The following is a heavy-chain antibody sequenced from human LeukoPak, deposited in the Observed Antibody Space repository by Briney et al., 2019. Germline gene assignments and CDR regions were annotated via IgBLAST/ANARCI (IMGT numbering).Heavy chain of an antibody. CDR1: GYTFTDYY. V-gene: IGHV1-2*02. J-gene: IGHJ5*02. D-gene: IGHD6-13*01. CDR2: INPNSGGT. CDR3: ARRGYSSSWFDP. Sequence: ASVKVSCKASGYTFTDYYIHWVRQAPGQGLEWMGWINPNSGGTNYAQKFQGRVTMTRDTSISTAYMELSSLRSEDMAVYYCARRGYSSSWFDPWGQGTLVTVSS.